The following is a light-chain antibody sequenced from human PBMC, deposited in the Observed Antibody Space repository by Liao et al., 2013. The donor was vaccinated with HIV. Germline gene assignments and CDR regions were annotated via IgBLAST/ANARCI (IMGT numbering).Light chain of an antibody. J-gene: IGLJ1*01. V-gene: IGLV3-1*01. CDR1: KLGDKY. CDR3: QAWDSSTALV. CDR2: QDT. Sequence: SYELTQPPSVSVSPGQTASITCSGDKLGDKYACWYQLKTGQSPVLVIYQDTKRPSGIPERFSGSNSGNTATLTISGTQAMDEADYYCQAWDSSTALVFGTGTKVTVL.